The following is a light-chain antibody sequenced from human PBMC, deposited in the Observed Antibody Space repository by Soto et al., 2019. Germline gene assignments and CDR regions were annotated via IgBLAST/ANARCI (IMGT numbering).Light chain of an antibody. CDR3: QQRSNWST. CDR2: DAS. V-gene: IGKV3-11*01. CDR1: QSVSSS. J-gene: IGKJ2*01. Sequence: EIVLTQSQATLSLSPGERATLSCRASQSVSSSLAWYQQKPGQAPRLLIYDASSRATGIPARFRGSGSWTYVTLTISSPEPEDFAVYYWQQRSNWSTFGPGTKTEIK.